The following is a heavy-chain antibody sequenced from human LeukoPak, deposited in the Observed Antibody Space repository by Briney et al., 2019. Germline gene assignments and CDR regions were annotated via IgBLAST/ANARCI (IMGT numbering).Heavy chain of an antibody. J-gene: IGHJ6*02. Sequence: GGSLRLSCAASGFTFSSYWMSWVRQAPGKGLEWVANIKQDGSEKYYVDSVKGRLTISRDNAKNSLYLQMNSLRAEDTAVCYCARERVGPILLWFGELSNYYGMDVWGQGTTVTVSS. V-gene: IGHV3-7*01. CDR2: IKQDGSEK. CDR1: GFTFSSYW. D-gene: IGHD3-10*01. CDR3: ARERVGPILLWFGELSNYYGMDV.